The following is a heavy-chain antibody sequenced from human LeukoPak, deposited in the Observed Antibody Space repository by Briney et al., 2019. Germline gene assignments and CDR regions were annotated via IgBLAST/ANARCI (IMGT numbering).Heavy chain of an antibody. Sequence: SETLSLTCAVYDESLNGYYWSWIRQPPGKGLEWIGEMNDSGRTTYNPSLESRATITAERSKNQFSLKLTSVAAADTAVYYCASGSWSRRFAPWGQGTLVTVSS. V-gene: IGHV4-34*01. D-gene: IGHD1-14*01. CDR1: DESLNGYY. CDR3: ASGSWSRRFAP. CDR2: MNDSGRT. J-gene: IGHJ5*02.